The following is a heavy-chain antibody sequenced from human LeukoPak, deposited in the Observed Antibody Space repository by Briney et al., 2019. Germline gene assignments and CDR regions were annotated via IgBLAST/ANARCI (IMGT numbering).Heavy chain of an antibody. CDR3: ARGYSYGSNFDY. Sequence: GASVKVSCKASGGTFSSYAISWVRQAPGQGLEWMGRIIPILGIANYAQKFQGRVTITADKSTSTVYMELSSLRSEDTAVYYCARGYSYGSNFDYWGQGTLVIVSS. D-gene: IGHD5-18*01. CDR2: IIPILGIA. J-gene: IGHJ4*02. CDR1: GGTFSSYA. V-gene: IGHV1-69*04.